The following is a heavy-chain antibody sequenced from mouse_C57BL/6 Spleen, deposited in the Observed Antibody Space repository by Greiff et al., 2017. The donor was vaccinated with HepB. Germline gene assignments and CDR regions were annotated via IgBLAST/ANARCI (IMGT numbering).Heavy chain of an antibody. CDR2: ISSGSSTI. J-gene: IGHJ3*01. CDR1: GFTFSDYG. CDR3: ASPLYYGSSYGFAY. D-gene: IGHD1-1*01. V-gene: IGHV5-17*01. Sequence: EVMLVESGGGLVKPGGSLKLSCAASGFTFSDYGMHWVRQAPEKGLEWVAYISSGSSTIYYADTVKGRFTISRDNAKNTLFLQMTSLRSEDTAMYYCASPLYYGSSYGFAYWGQGTLVTVSA.